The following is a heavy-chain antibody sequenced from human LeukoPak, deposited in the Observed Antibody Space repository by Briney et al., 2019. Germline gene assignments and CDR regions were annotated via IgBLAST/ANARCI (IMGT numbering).Heavy chain of an antibody. D-gene: IGHD2-21*01. Sequence: PGGSLRLSCAASGFTFNSYAMSWVRQAPGKGPEWDSTIYYAGGDTYYADSVKGRFTVSRDNINNALHLQMDSLRVEDTAVYYCAKDHGAAVVPRRFDYWGRGTLVTVSS. CDR2: IYYAGGDT. V-gene: IGHV3-23*01. CDR1: GFTFNSYA. J-gene: IGHJ4*02. CDR3: AKDHGAAVVPRRFDY.